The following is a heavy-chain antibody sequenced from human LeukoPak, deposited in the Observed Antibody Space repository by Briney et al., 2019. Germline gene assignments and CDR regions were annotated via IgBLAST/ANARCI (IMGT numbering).Heavy chain of an antibody. D-gene: IGHD3-3*01. CDR1: GYTFTSYD. CDR2: MNPNSGNT. CDR3: ARGEYYDFWSGPRNWFDP. Sequence: ASVKVSCTASGYTFTSYDINWARQATGQGLEWMGWMNPNSGNTGYAQKFQGRVTMTRNTSISTAYMELSSLRSEDTAVYYCARGEYYDFWSGPRNWFDPWGQGTLVTVSS. J-gene: IGHJ5*02. V-gene: IGHV1-8*01.